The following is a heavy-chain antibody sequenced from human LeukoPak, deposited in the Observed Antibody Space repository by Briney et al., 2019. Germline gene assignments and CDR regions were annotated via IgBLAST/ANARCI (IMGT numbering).Heavy chain of an antibody. CDR1: GGSFSGYY. V-gene: IGHV4-34*01. CDR3: ASSDFWSGRSTRYYYYYMDV. CDR2: INHSGST. Sequence: SETLSLTCAVHGGSFSGYYWSWIRQPPGKGLEWIGEINHSGSTNYNPSLKSRVTISVDTSKNQFSLKLSSVTAADTAVYYCASSDFWSGRSTRYYYYYMDVWGKGTTVTVSS. J-gene: IGHJ6*03. D-gene: IGHD3-3*01.